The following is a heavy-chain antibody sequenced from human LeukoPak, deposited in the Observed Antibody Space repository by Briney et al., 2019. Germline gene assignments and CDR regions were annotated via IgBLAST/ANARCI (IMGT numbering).Heavy chain of an antibody. V-gene: IGHV3-7*01. CDR2: IKQDGSEK. Sequence: GGSLRLSCAASGFTSSSYWMSWVRQAPGKGLEWVANIKQDGSEKYYVDSVKGRFTISRDNAKNSLYLQMNSLRAEDTAVYYCARDQPYYYDSSGHFFDYWGQGTLVTVSS. J-gene: IGHJ4*02. CDR1: GFTSSSYW. D-gene: IGHD3-22*01. CDR3: ARDQPYYYDSSGHFFDY.